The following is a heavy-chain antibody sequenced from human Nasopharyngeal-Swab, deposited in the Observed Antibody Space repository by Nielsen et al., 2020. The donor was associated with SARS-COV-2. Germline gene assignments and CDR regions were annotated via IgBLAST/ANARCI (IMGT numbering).Heavy chain of an antibody. CDR3: ARDLVGFSNWLDP. Sequence: AVVYVSCKCCGYFFTSHYIRWVRQAPGQGLEWMGMINPSDGDTTYAQKFQDRLTMARTTSTNTVYMELTSLTSEDTAVYFCARDLVGFSNWLDPWGQGTLVTVSS. V-gene: IGHV1-46*01. D-gene: IGHD2/OR15-2a*01. CDR1: GYFFTSHY. J-gene: IGHJ5*02. CDR2: INPSDGDT.